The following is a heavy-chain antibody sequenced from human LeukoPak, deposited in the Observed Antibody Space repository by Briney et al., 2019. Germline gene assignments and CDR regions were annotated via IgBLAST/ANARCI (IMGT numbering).Heavy chain of an antibody. Sequence: GTSLRLSCAASGFLVSDNYMHWLRQAPGKGLEWVSVLYTGGSTYYADSGKGRFTISRDNSKNTLYLQMNSLRVEDTAVYYCARDHWNYHAFDYWGQGTLVTVSS. CDR1: GFLVSDNY. J-gene: IGHJ4*02. CDR2: LYTGGST. CDR3: ARDHWNYHAFDY. V-gene: IGHV3-53*01. D-gene: IGHD1-7*01.